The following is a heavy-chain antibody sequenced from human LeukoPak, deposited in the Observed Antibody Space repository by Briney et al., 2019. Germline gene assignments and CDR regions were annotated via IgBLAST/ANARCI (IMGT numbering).Heavy chain of an antibody. Sequence: GASVKVSCKASGGTFSSYAISWVRQAPGQGLEWMGGIIPIFGTANYAQKFQGRVTITADKSTSTAYMELSSLRSEDTAVYYCARDASGGGTVGRFDYWGQGTLVTVSS. V-gene: IGHV1-69*06. CDR3: ARDASGGGTVGRFDY. J-gene: IGHJ4*02. D-gene: IGHD1-1*01. CDR2: IIPIFGTA. CDR1: GGTFSSYA.